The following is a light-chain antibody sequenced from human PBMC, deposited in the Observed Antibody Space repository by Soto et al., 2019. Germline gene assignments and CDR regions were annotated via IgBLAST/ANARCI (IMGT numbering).Light chain of an antibody. CDR1: SSDVGAYNS. Sequence: QSALTQPASVSGCPGQSIAISCTGTSSDVGAYNSVSWYQQYPGKAPKLMIHDVSNRPSGVSDRFSGSKSGNTASLTISGLQAEDEADYYCSSYTSSNSYVFGSGTKVTVL. CDR3: SSYTSSNSYV. V-gene: IGLV2-14*01. CDR2: DVS. J-gene: IGLJ1*01.